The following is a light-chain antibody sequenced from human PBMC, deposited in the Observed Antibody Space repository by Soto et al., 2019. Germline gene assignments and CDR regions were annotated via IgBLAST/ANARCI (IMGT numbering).Light chain of an antibody. CDR2: DVS. Sequence: QSALTQPASVSGSPGQSITISCTGTSSDVGGYNYVSWYQQHPGKAPKLMIYDVSNRPSGVSNRFSGSKSGNTASLTISGLHAEDEAAYYCCSYTSSPTYVFGTGTKLTVL. J-gene: IGLJ1*01. V-gene: IGLV2-14*03. CDR3: CSYTSSPTYV. CDR1: SSDVGGYNY.